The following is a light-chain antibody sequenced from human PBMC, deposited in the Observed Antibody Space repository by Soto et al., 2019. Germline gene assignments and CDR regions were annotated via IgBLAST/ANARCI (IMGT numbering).Light chain of an antibody. J-gene: IGKJ5*01. CDR2: DAS. V-gene: IGKV3-11*01. CDR1: QSIGSA. CDR3: QQRRSWPPTIT. Sequence: EIVLTQSPATLSLSPGERATLSCRASQSIGSAVAWYHQRSGQAPRLLIFDASYRATDIPPRFSGRGSGTDFTLTISSLEPEDFAVYYCQQRRSWPPTITFGQGTLLEI.